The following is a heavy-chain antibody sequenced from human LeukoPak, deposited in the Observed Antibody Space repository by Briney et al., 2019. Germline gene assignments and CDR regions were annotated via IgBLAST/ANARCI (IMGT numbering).Heavy chain of an antibody. J-gene: IGHJ4*02. CDR1: GFTFDDYT. Sequence: PGGSLRLSCAASGFTFDDYTMHWVRQAPGKGLEWVSLISWDGGSTYYADSVKGRFTISRDNSKNSLYLQMNSLRTEDTALYYCAKDFVYAAAAGTFPDYWGQGTLVTVSS. D-gene: IGHD6-13*01. CDR3: AKDFVYAAAAGTFPDY. CDR2: ISWDGGST. V-gene: IGHV3-43*01.